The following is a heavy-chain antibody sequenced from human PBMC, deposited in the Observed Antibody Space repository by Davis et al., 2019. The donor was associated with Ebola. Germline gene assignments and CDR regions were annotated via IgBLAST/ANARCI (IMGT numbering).Heavy chain of an antibody. CDR3: AVVGETMSNN. D-gene: IGHD1-26*01. CDR1: GFTFSSYA. V-gene: IGHV3-23*01. J-gene: IGHJ4*02. CDR2: ISGSGGST. Sequence: GESLKISCAASGFTFSSYAMSWVRQAPGKGLEWVSAISGSGGSTYYADSVKGRFTISRDNSKNTLYLQMNSLRAEDTAVYYCAVVGETMSNNWGQGTLVTVSS.